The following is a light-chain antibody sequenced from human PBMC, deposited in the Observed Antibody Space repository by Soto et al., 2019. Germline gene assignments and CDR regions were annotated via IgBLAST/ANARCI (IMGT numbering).Light chain of an antibody. J-gene: IGKJ1*01. Sequence: DIQMTQSPSTLSASVGDRFTITCRASQSISNRLAWYQQKPGKAPNLLICDASSLESGVPPRFSGSGSGTEFTLTISSLQPDDVATYYCQPQWTFGQGTKVEIK. CDR3: QPQWT. V-gene: IGKV1-5*01. CDR1: QSISNR. CDR2: DAS.